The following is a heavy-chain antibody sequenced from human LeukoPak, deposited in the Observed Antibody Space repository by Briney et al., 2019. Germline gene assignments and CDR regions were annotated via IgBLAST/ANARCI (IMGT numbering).Heavy chain of an antibody. Sequence: SETLSLTCTVSGGSISSYYWSWIRQPAGKGLEWIGRIYTSGSTNYNPSLKSRVTMSVDTSKNQFSLKLSPVTAADTAVYYCARGGPLYSSSWYYFDYWGQGTLVTVSS. CDR2: IYTSGST. J-gene: IGHJ4*02. D-gene: IGHD6-13*01. CDR3: ARGGPLYSSSWYYFDY. CDR1: GGSISSYY. V-gene: IGHV4-4*07.